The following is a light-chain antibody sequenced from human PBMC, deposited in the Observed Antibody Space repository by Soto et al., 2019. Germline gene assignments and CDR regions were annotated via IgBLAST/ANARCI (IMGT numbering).Light chain of an antibody. J-gene: IGLJ3*02. Sequence: QSALTQPASVSGSPGQSITISCTGTSSDIGGFNYVSWYQQHPGKAPKVIIFEVSNRPSGVSNRFSGSKSGNTASLTISGLQAEDEADYYCSSYRSTNTIAVFGGGTKLTVL. V-gene: IGLV2-14*01. CDR2: EVS. CDR1: SSDIGGFNY. CDR3: SSYRSTNTIAV.